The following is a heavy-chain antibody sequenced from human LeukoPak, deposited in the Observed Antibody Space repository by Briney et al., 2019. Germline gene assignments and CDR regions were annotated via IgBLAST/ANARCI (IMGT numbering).Heavy chain of an antibody. CDR1: GFTFSRYW. J-gene: IGHJ6*02. CDR3: ASEEGGLDV. CDR2: IKTDGTYT. Sequence: PGGSLRLSCAASGFTFSRYWMHWVRQAPGKGLVWVSRIKTDGTYTSYADSVKGRFTISRGNAKSTLYLQMNALRGEDTAVYYCASEEGGLDVWGQGTTVTVSS. V-gene: IGHV3-74*01.